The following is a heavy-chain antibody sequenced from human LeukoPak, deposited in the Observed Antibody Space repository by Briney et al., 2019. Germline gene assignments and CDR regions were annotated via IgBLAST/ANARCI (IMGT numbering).Heavy chain of an antibody. V-gene: IGHV1-24*01. CDR3: ATDELERRIFDY. Sequence: ASVKVSCKVSGYTLTELSMHWVRQAPGKGLEWMEGFDPEDGETIYAQKFQGRVTMTEDTSTDTAYMELSSLRSEDTAVYYCATDELERRIFDYWGQGTLVTVSS. CDR1: GYTLTELS. J-gene: IGHJ4*02. CDR2: FDPEDGET. D-gene: IGHD1-1*01.